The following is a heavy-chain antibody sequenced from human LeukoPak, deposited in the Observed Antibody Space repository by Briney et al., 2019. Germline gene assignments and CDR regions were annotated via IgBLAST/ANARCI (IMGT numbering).Heavy chain of an antibody. CDR3: ARSKSSGWYLDY. D-gene: IGHD6-19*01. CDR2: IYTSGST. V-gene: IGHV4-4*07. Sequence: SETLSLTCTVSGASISSYYWSWIRQPAGKGLEWIGRIYTSGSTNYNPSLKSRVTMSVDTSKNQFSLKLSSVTAADTAVYYCARSKSSGWYLDYWGQGTLVTVSS. J-gene: IGHJ4*02. CDR1: GASISSYY.